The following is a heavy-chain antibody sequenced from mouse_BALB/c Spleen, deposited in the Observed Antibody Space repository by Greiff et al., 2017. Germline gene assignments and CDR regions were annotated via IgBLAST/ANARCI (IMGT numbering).Heavy chain of an antibody. Sequence: EVQVVESGGGLVQPGGSLKLSCAASGFTFSSYTMSWVRQTPEKRLEWVAYISNGGGSTYYPDTVKGRFTISRDNAKNTLYLQMSSLKSEDTAMYYCARHKPMDYWGQGTSVTVSS. J-gene: IGHJ4*01. CDR3: ARHKPMDY. CDR2: ISNGGGST. V-gene: IGHV5-12-2*01. CDR1: GFTFSSYT.